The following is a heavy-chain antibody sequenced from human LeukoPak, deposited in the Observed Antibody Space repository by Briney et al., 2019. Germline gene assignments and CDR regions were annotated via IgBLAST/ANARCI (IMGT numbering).Heavy chain of an antibody. Sequence: ASVKVSCKASGYTFTGYYMHWVRQAPGQGLEWMGWINPNSGGTNYAQKFQGRVTMTRDTSISTAYMELSRLRSDDTAVYYCEREYCSSTSCYGWFEPWGQGTLVTVSS. CDR3: EREYCSSTSCYGWFEP. CDR2: INPNSGGT. CDR1: GYTFTGYY. J-gene: IGHJ5*02. D-gene: IGHD2-2*01. V-gene: IGHV1-2*02.